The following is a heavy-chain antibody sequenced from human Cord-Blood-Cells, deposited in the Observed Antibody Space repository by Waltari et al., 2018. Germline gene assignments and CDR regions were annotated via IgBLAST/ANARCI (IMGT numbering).Heavy chain of an antibody. CDR1: GGTFSSYA. CDR3: ARLFVGPCSSTSCDY. D-gene: IGHD2-2*01. V-gene: IGHV1-69*06. Sequence: QVQLVQSGAEVKKPGASVKVSCKASGGTFSSYAISGLRQAPGQGLEWMGGIIPIFGTANYAQKFQGRVTITADKSTSTAYMELSSLRSEDTAVYYCARLFVGPCSSTSCDYWGQGTLVTVSS. CDR2: IIPIFGTA. J-gene: IGHJ4*02.